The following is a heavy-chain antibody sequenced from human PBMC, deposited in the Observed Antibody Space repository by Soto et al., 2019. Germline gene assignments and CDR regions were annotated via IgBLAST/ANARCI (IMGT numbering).Heavy chain of an antibody. D-gene: IGHD2-15*01. V-gene: IGHV4-39*01. Sequence: LCGGSISSSSYYWGWIRQPPGKGLEWIGSIYYSGSTYYNPSLKSRVTISVDTSKNQFSLKLSSVTAADTAVYYCARSFKYCSGGSCYSRDYWGQGTLVTVSS. J-gene: IGHJ4*02. CDR3: ARSFKYCSGGSCYSRDY. CDR1: GGSISSSSYY. CDR2: IYYSGST.